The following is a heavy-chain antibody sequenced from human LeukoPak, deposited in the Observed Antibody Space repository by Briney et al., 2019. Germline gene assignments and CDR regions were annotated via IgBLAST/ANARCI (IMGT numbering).Heavy chain of an antibody. CDR1: GFTFSSYA. CDR2: ISSGDRT. Sequence: PGGSLRLSYAASGFTFSSYAMSWVRQAPGKGLEWVAGISSGDRTFHAESVKGRFTISRDKSKDTLYLQMNSLRAEDMAVYYCAKDATASPYFHWFDNWGQGTQVIVSS. V-gene: IGHV3-23*01. D-gene: IGHD3-9*01. CDR3: AKDATASPYFHWFDN. J-gene: IGHJ4*02.